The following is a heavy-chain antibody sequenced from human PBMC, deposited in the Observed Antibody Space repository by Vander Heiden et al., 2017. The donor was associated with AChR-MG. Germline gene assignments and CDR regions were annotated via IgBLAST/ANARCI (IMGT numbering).Heavy chain of an antibody. CDR1: GFTFSSYG. D-gene: IGHD6-19*01. Sequence: QVQLVESGGGVVQPGRSLSLPCAASGFTFSSYGMHWVRQAPGKGLEWVAVIWYDGSNKYYADSVKGRFTISRDNSKNTLYLQMNSLRAEDTAVYYCARDGRAVAEGAFDIWCQGPMVTVSS. CDR2: IWYDGSNK. CDR3: ARDGRAVAEGAFDI. J-gene: IGHJ3*02. V-gene: IGHV3-33*01.